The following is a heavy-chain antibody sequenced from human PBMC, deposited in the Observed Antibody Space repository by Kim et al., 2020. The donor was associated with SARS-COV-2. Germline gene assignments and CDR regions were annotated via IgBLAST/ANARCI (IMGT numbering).Heavy chain of an antibody. V-gene: IGHV1-18*01. CDR3: ARTRITIFGVVNYMDV. CDR2: ISAYNGNT. D-gene: IGHD3-3*01. Sequence: ASVKVSCKASGYTFTSYGISWVRQAPGQGLEWMGWISAYNGNTNYAQKLQGRVTMTTDTSTSTAYMELRSLRSDDTAVYYWARTRITIFGVVNYMDVWGKGTTVTVSS. CDR1: GYTFTSYG. J-gene: IGHJ6*03.